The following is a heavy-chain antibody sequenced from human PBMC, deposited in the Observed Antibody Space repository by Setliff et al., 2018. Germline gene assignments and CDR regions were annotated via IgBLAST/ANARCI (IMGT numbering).Heavy chain of an antibody. CDR1: GFAFSTYG. CDR3: AKVKKPLIRGSGFDY. Sequence: GESLKISCATSGFAFSTYGMHWVRQAPGKGLDWVAFVRFDGTYKYYADSVKGRFTISRDNSENTLFLQMTSLRAEDTGVYYCAKVKKPLIRGSGFDYWGQGTLVTVSS. J-gene: IGHJ4*02. CDR2: VRFDGTYK. V-gene: IGHV3-30*02. D-gene: IGHD2-8*01.